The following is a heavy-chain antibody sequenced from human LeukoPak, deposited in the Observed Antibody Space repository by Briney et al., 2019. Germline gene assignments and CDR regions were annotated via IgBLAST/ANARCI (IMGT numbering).Heavy chain of an antibody. CDR2: IKSKTDGGTT. CDR1: GFTFSNAW. CDR3: TTFVPQFWSGYFDY. Sequence: PGGSLRLSCAASGFTFSNAWMSWVRQAPGKGQEWVGRIKSKTDGGTTDYAAPVKDRFTISRDDSKNTLYLQMNSLKTEDTAVYYCTTFVPQFWSGYFDYWGQGTLVTVSS. V-gene: IGHV3-15*01. D-gene: IGHD3-3*01. J-gene: IGHJ4*02.